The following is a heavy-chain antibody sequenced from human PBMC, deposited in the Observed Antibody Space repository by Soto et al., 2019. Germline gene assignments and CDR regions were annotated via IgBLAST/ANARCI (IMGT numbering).Heavy chain of an antibody. V-gene: IGHV4-34*01. CDR2: INHSGST. D-gene: IGHD3-3*01. CDR1: GGSFSGYY. Sequence: QVQLQQWGAGLLKPSETLSLTCAVYGGSFSGYYWSWIRQPPGKGLEWMGEINHSGSTNYNPSLKSRVTISVDTSKNPFYQQLSSVTAADTAVYYCARGRGTYYDFWSGYSCFYYWGQGTLVTVSS. CDR3: ARGRGTYYDFWSGYSCFYY. J-gene: IGHJ4*02.